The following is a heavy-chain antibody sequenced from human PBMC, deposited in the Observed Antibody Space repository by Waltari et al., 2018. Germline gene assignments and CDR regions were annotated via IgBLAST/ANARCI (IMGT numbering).Heavy chain of an antibody. Sequence: QVRLQESGPGLVKPSETLSLTCTVFGSSISGYYWSWIRQPPGKGLEWIGYSGNKYNPSLRGRVSISLDASKNQFSLKLTSVTPADTALYYCASRAVAGNNFDYWGQGRLVTVSS. D-gene: IGHD6-19*01. CDR2: SGN. V-gene: IGHV4-59*01. CDR3: ASRAVAGNNFDY. CDR1: GSSISGYY. J-gene: IGHJ4*02.